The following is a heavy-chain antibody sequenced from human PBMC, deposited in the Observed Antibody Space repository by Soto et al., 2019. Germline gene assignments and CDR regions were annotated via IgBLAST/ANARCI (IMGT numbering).Heavy chain of an antibody. Sequence: QVQLVQSGAAVKKPGSSVKVSCKASGGTFSSYAFSWVRQGPGPGLEWMGGIIPIFATPNYAQKFQGRVTITADESTNTIYMELSSLRSEDTALYYCARHVSLARGVSFDSWGQGTLVTIST. V-gene: IGHV1-69*12. CDR1: GGTFSSYA. CDR3: ARHVSLARGVSFDS. CDR2: IIPIFATP. D-gene: IGHD3-10*01. J-gene: IGHJ4*02.